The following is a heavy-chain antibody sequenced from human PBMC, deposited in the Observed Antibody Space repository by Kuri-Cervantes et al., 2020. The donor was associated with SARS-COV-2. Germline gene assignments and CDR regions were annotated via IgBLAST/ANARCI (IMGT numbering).Heavy chain of an antibody. Sequence: GGSLRLSCAASGFTVSSNYMSWVRQAPGKGLEWVSVIYSGGSTYYADSVKGRFTISGDNSKNTLYLQMNSLRAEDTAVYYCARERGLRGWFDPWGQGTLVTVSS. CDR2: IYSGGST. V-gene: IGHV3-53*01. CDR1: GFTVSSNY. CDR3: ARERGLRGWFDP. J-gene: IGHJ5*02.